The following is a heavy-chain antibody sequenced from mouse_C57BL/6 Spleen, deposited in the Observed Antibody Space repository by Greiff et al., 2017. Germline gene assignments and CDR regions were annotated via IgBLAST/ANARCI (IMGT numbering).Heavy chain of an antibody. CDR2: IYPRSGNT. D-gene: IGHD1-1*01. V-gene: IGHV1-81*01. CDR3: ARYYYGSSYGAMDY. Sequence: VKLVESGAELARPGASVKLSCKASGYTFTSYGISWVKQRTGQGLEWIGEIYPRSGNTYYNEKFKGKATLTADKSSSTAYMELRSLTSEDSAVYFCARYYYGSSYGAMDYWGQGTSVTVSS. CDR1: GYTFTSYG. J-gene: IGHJ4*01.